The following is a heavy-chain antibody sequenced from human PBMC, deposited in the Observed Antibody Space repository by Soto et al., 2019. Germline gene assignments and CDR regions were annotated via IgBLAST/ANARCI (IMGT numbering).Heavy chain of an antibody. V-gene: IGHV3-23*01. J-gene: IGHJ4*02. CDR2: ISGGGGST. CDR1: GFTFSTYA. CDR3: AKDWDIVVVITH. Sequence: GGSLRLSCAASGFTFSTYAMSWVRQAPGKGLEWVSAISGGGGSTYYADSVKGRFTISRDNSKSTLYLQMNSLRAEDTAVYYCAKDWDIVVVITHWGQGTLVTVSS. D-gene: IGHD3-22*01.